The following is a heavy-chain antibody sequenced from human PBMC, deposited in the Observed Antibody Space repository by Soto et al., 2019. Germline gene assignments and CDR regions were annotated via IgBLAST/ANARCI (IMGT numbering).Heavy chain of an antibody. D-gene: IGHD6-13*01. CDR2: ISGSGGST. J-gene: IGHJ4*02. CDR1: GFTFSSYA. Sequence: PVVSLRLSCGAAGFTFSSYAMSCVRQAPGKGLEWVSAISGSGGSTYYADSVKGRFTISRDNSKNTLYLQMNSLRAEDTAVYYCANIRGSSSWYYFDYWGQGTLVTVSS. CDR3: ANIRGSSSWYYFDY. V-gene: IGHV3-23*01.